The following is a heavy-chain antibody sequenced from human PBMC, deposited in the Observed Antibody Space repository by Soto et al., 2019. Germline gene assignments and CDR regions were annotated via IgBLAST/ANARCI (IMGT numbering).Heavy chain of an antibody. J-gene: IGHJ4*02. D-gene: IGHD3-10*01. CDR3: ASLYYGWGSYPAY. CDR1: GGTFSSYA. Sequence: QVQLVQSGAEVKKPGSSVKVSCKASGGTFSSYAISWVRQAPGQVREWMGGIIPIFGTANDEQKFQGSVTIAADESASTAYMVLSSLRSEATAVYYCASLYYGWGSYPAYWGQGTLVTVSS. V-gene: IGHV1-69*01. CDR2: IIPIFGTA.